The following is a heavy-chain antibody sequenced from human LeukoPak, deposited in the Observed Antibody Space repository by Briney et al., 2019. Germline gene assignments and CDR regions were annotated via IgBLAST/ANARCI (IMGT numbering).Heavy chain of an antibody. D-gene: IGHD6-19*01. CDR1: GFTFSSYS. CDR3: AREAAGTYYYYGMDV. V-gene: IGHV3-21*01. Sequence: PGGSLRLSCAVSGFTFSSYSMNWVRQAPGKGLEWVSSISSSSSYIYYADSVKGRFTISRDNAKNSLYLQMNSLRAEDTAVYYCAREAAGTYYYYGMDVWGQGTTVTVSS. J-gene: IGHJ6*02. CDR2: ISSSSSYI.